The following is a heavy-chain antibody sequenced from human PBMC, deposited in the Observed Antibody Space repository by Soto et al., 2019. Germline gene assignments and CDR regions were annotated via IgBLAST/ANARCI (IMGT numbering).Heavy chain of an antibody. V-gene: IGHV1-8*01. D-gene: IGHD1-20*01. CDR3: ARVYNYFGAAPDY. Sequence: ASVKVSCKASGYTFTSYDINWVRQATGQGLEWMGWMNPNSGNTGYAQKFQGRVTMTRNTSINTAYMELSSLRSEDTAAYYCARVYNYFGAAPDYWGQGTLVTVSS. CDR1: GYTFTSYD. J-gene: IGHJ4*02. CDR2: MNPNSGNT.